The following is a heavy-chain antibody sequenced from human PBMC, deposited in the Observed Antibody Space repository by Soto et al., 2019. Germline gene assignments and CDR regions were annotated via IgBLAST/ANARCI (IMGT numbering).Heavy chain of an antibody. CDR2: IYYSGST. D-gene: IGHD2-8*01. Sequence: QVQLQESGPGLVKPSEPLSLTCTVSGGSISSYYWSWIRQPPGKGLEWIGYIYYSGSTNYNPSLTRRVTISVDTSKNQFSLKLSSVTAADTAGYYCARRYAGNFDYWGQGTLVTVSS. V-gene: IGHV4-59*01. CDR3: ARRYAGNFDY. J-gene: IGHJ4*02. CDR1: GGSISSYY.